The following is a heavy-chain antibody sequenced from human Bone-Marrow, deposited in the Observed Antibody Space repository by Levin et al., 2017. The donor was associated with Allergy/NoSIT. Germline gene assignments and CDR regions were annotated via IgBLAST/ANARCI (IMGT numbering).Heavy chain of an antibody. CDR1: GFTFSNYE. CDR2: ISSSGSTI. Sequence: PGGSLRLSCAASGFTFSNYEMNWVRQAPGKGLEWVSYISSSGSTIYYADSVKGRFTISRDNAKNSLYLQMNSLRAEDTAVYYCASRGNGYSSGWYVYWGQGTLVTVSS. J-gene: IGHJ4*02. CDR3: ASRGNGYSSGWYVY. D-gene: IGHD6-19*01. V-gene: IGHV3-48*03.